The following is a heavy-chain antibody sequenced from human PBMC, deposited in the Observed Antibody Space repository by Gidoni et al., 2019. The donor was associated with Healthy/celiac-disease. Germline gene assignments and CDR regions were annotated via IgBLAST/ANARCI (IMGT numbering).Heavy chain of an antibody. CDR3: ARQFFSVVGVAWFDP. V-gene: IGHV4-39*01. Sequence: QLQLQESGPGLVKPSETLSLTCTVSGGSISSSSYYWGWIRQPPGKGLEWIGSIYYSGSTYYNPSLKSRVTISVDTSKNQFSLKLSSVTAADTAVYYCARQFFSVVGVAWFDPWGQGTLVTVSS. J-gene: IGHJ5*02. CDR2: IYYSGST. CDR1: GGSISSSSYY. D-gene: IGHD3-22*01.